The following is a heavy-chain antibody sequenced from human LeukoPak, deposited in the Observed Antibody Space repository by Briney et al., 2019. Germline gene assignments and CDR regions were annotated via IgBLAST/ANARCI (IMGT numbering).Heavy chain of an antibody. Sequence: SETLSLTCSVSGSYINNYYWGWIRQAPGKGPEWIGSIYYSGKTYYNSSLRSRVTISLDTSKKQFSLNLFYVTAADTAMYYCTRADRGYYDSSGYYTFFDPWGQGTLVTVSS. V-gene: IGHV4-39*07. CDR2: IYYSGKT. CDR3: TRADRGYYDSSGYYTFFDP. D-gene: IGHD3-22*01. CDR1: GSYINNYY. J-gene: IGHJ5*02.